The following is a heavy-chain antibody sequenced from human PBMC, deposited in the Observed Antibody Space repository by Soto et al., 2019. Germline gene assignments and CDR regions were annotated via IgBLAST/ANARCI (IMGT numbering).Heavy chain of an antibody. CDR2: IYHSGNT. CDR3: ARGGRSYYDFWSGYYDY. CDR1: GGSISSGGYS. V-gene: IGHV4-30-2*01. D-gene: IGHD3-3*01. J-gene: IGHJ4*02. Sequence: SETLSLTCAVSGGSISSGGYSWSWVRQPPGKGLEWIGYIYHSGNTYYNPSLKSRVTISVGRSKNQFSLKLSSVTAADTAVYYCARGGRSYYDFWSGYYDYWGQGTLVTVSS.